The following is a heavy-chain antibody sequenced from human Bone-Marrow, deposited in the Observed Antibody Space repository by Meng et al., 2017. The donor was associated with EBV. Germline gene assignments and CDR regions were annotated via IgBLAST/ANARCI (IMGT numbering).Heavy chain of an antibody. CDR2: INPGNGNT. CDR1: GYTFTNYA. Sequence: QVQLVQAGAGVRKPWASVKVSCKASGYTFTNYAMHWVRQAPGQRLEWMGWINPGNGNTKYSQKFQGRASITRDISASIVYMELTSLRSEDTAVYYCATEPGYSSGWGQGTLVTVSS. V-gene: IGHV1-3*01. CDR3: ATEPGYSSG. D-gene: IGHD6-19*01. J-gene: IGHJ4*02.